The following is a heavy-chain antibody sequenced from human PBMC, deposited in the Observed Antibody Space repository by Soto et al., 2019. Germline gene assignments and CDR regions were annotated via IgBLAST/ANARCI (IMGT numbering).Heavy chain of an antibody. CDR2: IYYIGST. CDR3: ARGNPIAAPPCVDY. D-gene: IGHD6-25*01. J-gene: IGHJ4*02. CDR1: GGSISSGYYY. Sequence: SETLSLTCTVSGGSISSGYYYWSWIRQPPGKGLEWIGYIYYIGSTYYNPSLKSRVTISVDTSKNQFSLKLSSVTAADTAVYYCARGNPIAAPPCVDYWGQGTLVTVSS. V-gene: IGHV4-30-4*01.